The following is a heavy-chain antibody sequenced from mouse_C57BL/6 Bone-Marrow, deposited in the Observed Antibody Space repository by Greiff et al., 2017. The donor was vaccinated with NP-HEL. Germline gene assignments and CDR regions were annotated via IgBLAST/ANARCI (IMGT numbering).Heavy chain of an antibody. CDR3: AKNRGPCAMDY. CDR1: GFSLTSYG. CDR2: IWRGGST. Sequence: VQLQQSGPGLVQPSQTLSITCTASGFSLTSYGVHWVRQSPGKGLEWLGVIWRGGSTDYNAAFMSRLSITKDNSKIQVFFKMNSLQADDTAIYYCAKNRGPCAMDYWGQGTSVTVSS. J-gene: IGHJ4*01. D-gene: IGHD3-3*01. V-gene: IGHV2-5*01.